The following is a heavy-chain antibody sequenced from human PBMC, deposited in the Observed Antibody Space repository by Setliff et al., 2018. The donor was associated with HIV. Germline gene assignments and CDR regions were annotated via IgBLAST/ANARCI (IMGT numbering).Heavy chain of an antibody. Sequence: PSETLSLTCAVSGGSISSSNWRSWVRQPPGKGLEWIGEIYHSGSTNYNPSLKSRVIISIDKSKNKFPLKVSSVTAADTAVYYCARILVAAAGTGFDPWGQGILVTVSS. CDR3: ARILVAAAGTGFDP. D-gene: IGHD6-13*01. J-gene: IGHJ5*02. CDR1: GGSISSSNW. V-gene: IGHV4-4*02. CDR2: IYHSGST.